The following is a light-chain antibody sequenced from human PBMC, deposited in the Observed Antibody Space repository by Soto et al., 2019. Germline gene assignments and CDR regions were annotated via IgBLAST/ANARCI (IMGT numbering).Light chain of an antibody. V-gene: IGLV1-40*01. CDR1: SSNIGAGYD. CDR3: QSSDSSLSVYYV. CDR2: GNS. J-gene: IGLJ1*01. Sequence: QAVVTQPPSVSGAPGQRVTISCTGNSSNIGAGYDVHWYQQLPGTAPKLLIYGNSNRPSGVPDRFSGSKSGTSASLAITGLQAEDEADYYCQSSDSSLSVYYVFGTGTKVTVL.